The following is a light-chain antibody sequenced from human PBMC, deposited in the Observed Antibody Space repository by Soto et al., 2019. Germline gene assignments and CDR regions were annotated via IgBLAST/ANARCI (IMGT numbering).Light chain of an antibody. CDR1: QSISTY. J-gene: IGKJ1*01. CDR2: AAS. CDR3: QQYNTYWT. V-gene: IGKV1-5*01. Sequence: GDRVTITCRASQSISTYLHWYQQKPGKAPNLLIYAASTLQSGVPSRFSGSGSGTEFTLTISSLQPDDFATYYCQQYNTYWTFGQGTKVDIK.